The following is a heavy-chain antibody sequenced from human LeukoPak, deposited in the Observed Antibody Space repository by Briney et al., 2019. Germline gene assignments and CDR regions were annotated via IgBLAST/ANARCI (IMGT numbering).Heavy chain of an antibody. D-gene: IGHD2-15*01. V-gene: IGHV3-30-3*01. Sequence: GGSLRLSCAASGFTFSSYAMHWVRQAPGKGLERVAVISYDGSNKYYADSVKGRFTISRDNSKNTLYLQMNSLRAEDTAVYYCARERRGGIFDYWGQGTLVTVSS. CDR1: GFTFSSYA. J-gene: IGHJ4*02. CDR3: ARERRGGIFDY. CDR2: ISYDGSNK.